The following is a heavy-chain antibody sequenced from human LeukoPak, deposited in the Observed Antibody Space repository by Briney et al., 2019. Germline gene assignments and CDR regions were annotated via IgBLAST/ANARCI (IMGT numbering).Heavy chain of an antibody. Sequence: SETLSLTCTVSGGSISSNGYYWGWIRQPPGKGLEWIASIYYSGSTSYNPSLKSRVTISVDTSKNQFSLNLSSVTAADTAVYYCGRVTWSGYPDYWGQGTLVTVSS. D-gene: IGHD3-3*01. J-gene: IGHJ4*02. CDR2: IYYSGST. V-gene: IGHV4-39*01. CDR1: GGSISSNGYY. CDR3: GRVTWSGYPDY.